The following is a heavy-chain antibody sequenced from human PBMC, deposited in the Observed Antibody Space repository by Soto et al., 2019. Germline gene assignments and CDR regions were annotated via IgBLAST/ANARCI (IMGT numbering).Heavy chain of an antibody. CDR2: IYYLGST. D-gene: IGHD3-10*01. CDR3: ARDGYDGSGSPYPAF. Sequence: PSETLSLTCTVSGASMSEYFWSWIRQSPGKGLEWIGYIYYLGSTDYNPSPKSRVTISVDTSKRQFALRLTSVTAADTAVYYCARDGYDGSGSPYPAFWGPGTQVTVSS. V-gene: IGHV4-59*01. J-gene: IGHJ4*02. CDR1: GASMSEYF.